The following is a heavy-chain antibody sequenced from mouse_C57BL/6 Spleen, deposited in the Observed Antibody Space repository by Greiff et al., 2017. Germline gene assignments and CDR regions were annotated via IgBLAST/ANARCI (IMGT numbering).Heavy chain of an antibody. V-gene: IGHV1-55*01. J-gene: IGHJ2*01. CDR3: ARRLRGYFDY. CDR2: IYPGSGST. Sequence: QVHVKQSGAELVKPGASVKMSCKASGYTFTSYWITWVKQRPGQGLEWIGDIYPGSGSTNYNGKFKSKATLTVDTSSSTAYMQLSSLTSEDSAVYYCARRLRGYFDYWGQGATLTVAS. D-gene: IGHD1-1*01. CDR1: GYTFTSYW.